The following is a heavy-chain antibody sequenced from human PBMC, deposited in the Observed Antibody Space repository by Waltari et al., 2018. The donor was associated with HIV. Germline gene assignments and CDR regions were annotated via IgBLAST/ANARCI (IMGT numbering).Heavy chain of an antibody. CDR1: EGPVSNSAYQ. CDR3: ARRPRMAAFYHCYGMDV. J-gene: IGHJ6*02. CDR2: IYYTRTT. Sequence: LQLQQSEPGLVPPSDTISLTCPATEGPVSNSAYQWDCIRRSPGKDLEWIGNIYYTRTTFYNPSLKSRVTMSADLSRNQFSVRLSAVTAADMAIYYCARRPRMAAFYHCYGMDVWCQGTTVTVSS. D-gene: IGHD2-8*01. V-gene: IGHV4-39*01.